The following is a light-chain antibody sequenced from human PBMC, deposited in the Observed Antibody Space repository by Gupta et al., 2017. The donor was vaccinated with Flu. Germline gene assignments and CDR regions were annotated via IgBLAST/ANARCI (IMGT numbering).Light chain of an antibody. Sequence: SSLSASVGDRVTITCQASQDISNYLNWYQQKPGKAPRLLIYDASNLEMGVPSRFSGSRSGTDFTFTITSLQPEDIATYYCQHYYSLPLTFAG. CDR2: DAS. CDR3: QHYYSLPLT. J-gene: IGKJ4*01. V-gene: IGKV1-33*01. CDR1: QDISNY.